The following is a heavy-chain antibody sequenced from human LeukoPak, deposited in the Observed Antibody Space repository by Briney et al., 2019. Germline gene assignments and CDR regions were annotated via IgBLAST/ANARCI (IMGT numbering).Heavy chain of an antibody. CDR1: GGSIRGGSYY. Sequence: SETLSLTCTVSGGSIRGGSYYWNWIRHPAGKGLECIGRISASGNTNYNPSLKSRVTISVDTSKNQFSLRLSSVTAADTAMYYCARARGAYCSGGDCYRGHYYYMDVWGKGTTVTISS. D-gene: IGHD2-15*01. CDR3: ARARGAYCSGGDCYRGHYYYMDV. J-gene: IGHJ6*03. V-gene: IGHV4-61*02. CDR2: ISASGNT.